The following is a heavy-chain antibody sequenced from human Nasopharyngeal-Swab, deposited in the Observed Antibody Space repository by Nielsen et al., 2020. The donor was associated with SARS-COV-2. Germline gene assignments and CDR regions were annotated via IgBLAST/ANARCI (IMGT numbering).Heavy chain of an antibody. CDR2: ISVSGSYR. D-gene: IGHD6-19*01. J-gene: IGHJ6*02. CDR1: GFIFSSYE. V-gene: IGHV3-48*03. Sequence: GSLRLSCAASGFIFSSYEMNWVRQAPGKGLEWVSYISVSGSYRAYADSVKGRSTISRDDAKNSLYLQMNSLRAEDTAVYYCARDQIAVAGTSYYYGMDVWGQGTTVTVSS. CDR3: ARDQIAVAGTSYYYGMDV.